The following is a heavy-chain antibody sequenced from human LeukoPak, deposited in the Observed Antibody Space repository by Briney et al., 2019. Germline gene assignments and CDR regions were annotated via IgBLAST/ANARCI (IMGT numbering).Heavy chain of an antibody. CDR2: IYTSGST. D-gene: IGHD3-16*01. V-gene: IGHV4-61*02. Sequence: PSQTLSLTCTVSGVSISSGGYYWNWIRQPAGKGLEWIGRIYTSGSTNYNPSLKSRVTISVDTSKNQFSLKLSSVTAADTAVYYCARESYGYADYWGQGTLVTVSS. J-gene: IGHJ4*02. CDR3: ARESYGYADY. CDR1: GVSISSGGYY.